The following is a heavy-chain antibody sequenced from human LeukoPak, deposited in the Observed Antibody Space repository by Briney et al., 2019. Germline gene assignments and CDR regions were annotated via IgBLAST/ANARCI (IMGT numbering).Heavy chain of an antibody. CDR1: GFTFSSYE. J-gene: IGHJ3*02. D-gene: IGHD6-6*01. Sequence: GGSLRLSCAASGFTFSSYEMNWVRQAPGKGLEWVSYISSSGSTIYYADSVKGRFTISRDNSKNTLYLQMNSLRAEDTAVYYCAKLGATDAFDIWGQGTMVTVSS. CDR3: AKLGATDAFDI. V-gene: IGHV3-48*03. CDR2: ISSSGSTI.